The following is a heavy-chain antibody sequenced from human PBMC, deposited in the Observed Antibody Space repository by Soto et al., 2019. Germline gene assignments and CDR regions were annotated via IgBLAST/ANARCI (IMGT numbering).Heavy chain of an antibody. Sequence: ASVKVSCKASGYTFTSYGISWVRQAPGQGLEWMGWISAYNGNTNYAQKLQGRVTMTTDTSTSTAYMELRSLRSDDTAVYYCAGLLRLGELSHGWFDPWGQGTRVTVSS. D-gene: IGHD3-16*02. CDR2: ISAYNGNT. CDR1: GYTFTSYG. J-gene: IGHJ5*02. V-gene: IGHV1-18*01. CDR3: AGLLRLGELSHGWFDP.